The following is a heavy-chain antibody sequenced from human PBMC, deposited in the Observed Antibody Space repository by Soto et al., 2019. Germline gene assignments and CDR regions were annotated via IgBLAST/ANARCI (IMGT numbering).Heavy chain of an antibody. J-gene: IGHJ3*02. V-gene: IGHV1-69*02. CDR2: IIPILGIA. CDR3: ARAGYSSVWYRHAFDI. Sequence: QVQLVQSGAEVKKPGSSVKVSCKASGGTFSSYTISWVRQAPGQGLEWMGRIIPILGIANYAQKFQGRVTITADKSTSTAYMELSSLRSEDTAVYYCARAGYSSVWYRHAFDIWGQGTMVTVSS. D-gene: IGHD6-19*01. CDR1: GGTFSSYT.